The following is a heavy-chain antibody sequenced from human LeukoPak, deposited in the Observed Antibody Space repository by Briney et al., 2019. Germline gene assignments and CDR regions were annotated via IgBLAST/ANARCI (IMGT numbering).Heavy chain of an antibody. CDR2: INPNSGGI. D-gene: IGHD5-12*01. CDR1: GNTFTGYY. J-gene: IGHJ4*02. CDR3: ARGGVSWGVATISGY. Sequence: ASVKVSCKASGNTFTGYYMHWVRQAPGQGLEWMGWINPNSGGINYAQRFQGRVTMTRDTSISTAYMELSRLRSDDTAVYYCARGGVSWGVATISGYWGQGTLVTVSS. V-gene: IGHV1-2*02.